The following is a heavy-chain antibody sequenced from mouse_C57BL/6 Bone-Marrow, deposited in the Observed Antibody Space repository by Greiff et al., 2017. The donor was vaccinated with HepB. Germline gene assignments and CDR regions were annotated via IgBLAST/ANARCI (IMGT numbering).Heavy chain of an antibody. CDR3: AHWDEAY. Sequence: VQLQQSGAELMKPGASVKLSCKATGYTFTSYWITWVKQRPGQGLEWIGDIYPGSGSTNYNEKFKSKATLTVDTSSSTAYMQLSSLTSEDSAVYYCAHWDEAYWGQGTLVTVSA. CDR1: GYTFTSYW. D-gene: IGHD4-1*01. V-gene: IGHV1-55*01. CDR2: IYPGSGST. J-gene: IGHJ3*01.